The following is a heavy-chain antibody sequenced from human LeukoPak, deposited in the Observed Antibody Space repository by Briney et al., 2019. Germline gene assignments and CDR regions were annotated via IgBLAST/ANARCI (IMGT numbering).Heavy chain of an antibody. Sequence: PGGSLRLSCAASGFTFSSYGMHWVRQAPGKGLEWVAVISYDGSNKYYADSVKGRFTISRDNSKNTLYLQMNSLRAEDTAMYYCARVFSGWYFYFDSWGQGTLVTVSS. V-gene: IGHV3-30*03. D-gene: IGHD6-19*01. CDR1: GFTFSSYG. CDR2: ISYDGSNK. CDR3: ARVFSGWYFYFDS. J-gene: IGHJ4*02.